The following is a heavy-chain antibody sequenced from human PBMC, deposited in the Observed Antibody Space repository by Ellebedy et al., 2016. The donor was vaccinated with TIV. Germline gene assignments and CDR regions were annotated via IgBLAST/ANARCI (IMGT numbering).Heavy chain of an antibody. V-gene: IGHV4-30-2*01. CDR3: ARGIEMATNSFDY. Sequence: SETLSLTXAVSGGSISSGGYSWSWIRQPPGKGLEWIGYIYHSGSTYYNPSLKSRVTISVDTSKNQFSLKLSSVTAADTAVYYCARGIEMATNSFDYWGQGTLVTVSS. CDR1: GGSISSGGYS. J-gene: IGHJ4*02. D-gene: IGHD5-24*01. CDR2: IYHSGST.